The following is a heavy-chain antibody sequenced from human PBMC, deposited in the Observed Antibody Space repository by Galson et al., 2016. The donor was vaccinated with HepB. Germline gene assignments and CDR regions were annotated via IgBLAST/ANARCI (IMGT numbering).Heavy chain of an antibody. Sequence: TLSLTCAVSGGFISSGAYSWNWIRQPPGKGLEWIGYIYHSGDTYYNPSLKSRAAISVDKSKNQFSLKLNSLTAADTAVYYCASLSPAIAAATWGQGTLVTVSS. CDR1: GGFISSGAYS. CDR3: ASLSPAIAAAT. D-gene: IGHD6-13*01. V-gene: IGHV4-30-2*01. CDR2: IYHSGDT. J-gene: IGHJ5*02.